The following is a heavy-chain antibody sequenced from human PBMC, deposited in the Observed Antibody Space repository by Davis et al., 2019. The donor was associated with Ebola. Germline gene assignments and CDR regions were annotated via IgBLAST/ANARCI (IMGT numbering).Heavy chain of an antibody. CDR2: IYYSGST. CDR3: ARVESTVTTSWFDP. D-gene: IGHD4-17*01. Sequence: MPSETLSLTCTVSGGSISSSSYYWSWIRQPPGKGLEWIGYIYYSGSTNYNPSLKSRVTISVDTSKNQFSLKLSSVTAADTAVYYCARVESTVTTSWFDPWGQGTLVTVSS. CDR1: GGSISSSSYY. V-gene: IGHV4-61*01. J-gene: IGHJ5*02.